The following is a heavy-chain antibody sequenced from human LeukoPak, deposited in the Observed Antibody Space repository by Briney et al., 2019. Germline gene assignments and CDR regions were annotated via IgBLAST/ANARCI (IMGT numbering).Heavy chain of an antibody. Sequence: SQTLSLTCTVSGGSISGGGYYWSWIRQHPGTGLEWIGYIYYSGSTYYNPSLKSRVTISVDTSKNQFSLKLSSVTAADTAVYYCARDCSSTSCQFDYWGQGTLVTVSS. CDR3: ARDCSSTSCQFDY. D-gene: IGHD2-2*01. CDR1: GGSISGGGYY. V-gene: IGHV4-31*03. CDR2: IYYSGST. J-gene: IGHJ4*02.